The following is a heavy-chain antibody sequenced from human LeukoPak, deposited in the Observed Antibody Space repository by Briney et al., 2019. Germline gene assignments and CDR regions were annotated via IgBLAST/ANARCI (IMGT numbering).Heavy chain of an antibody. D-gene: IGHD5-12*01. Sequence: GGSLRLSCAASVFTFSSYAMSWVRQAPGKGLEWVSAICGSGGSTYYADSVKGRFTISRDNSKNTLYLQMNSLRAEDTAVYYCEKDRGSGYDRGSFDYWGQGTLVTVSS. J-gene: IGHJ4*02. CDR2: ICGSGGST. CDR1: VFTFSSYA. CDR3: EKDRGSGYDRGSFDY. V-gene: IGHV3-23*01.